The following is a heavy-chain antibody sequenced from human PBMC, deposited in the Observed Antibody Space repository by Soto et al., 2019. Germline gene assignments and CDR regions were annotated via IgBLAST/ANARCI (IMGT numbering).Heavy chain of an antibody. Sequence: ASVKVSCKASGYTFTGYYMHWVRQAPGQGLERKGWMNSNSGNTGYAQKFQGRVTMTRNTSISTAYMELSSLRSEDTAVYYCASIGYCSSTSCYRNYYYYMDVWGKGTTVTVSS. CDR2: MNSNSGNT. D-gene: IGHD2-2*01. CDR3: ASIGYCSSTSCYRNYYYYMDV. CDR1: GYTFTGYY. J-gene: IGHJ6*03. V-gene: IGHV1-8*02.